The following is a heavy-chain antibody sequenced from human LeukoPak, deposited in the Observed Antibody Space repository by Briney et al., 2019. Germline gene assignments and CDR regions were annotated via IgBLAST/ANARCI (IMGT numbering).Heavy chain of an antibody. V-gene: IGHV1-69*04. Sequence: SVKVSCKASGYTFTSYGISWVRQAPGQGLEWMGRIIPILGIANYAQKFQGRVTITADKSTSTAYMELSSLRSEDTAVYYCARGPDYGGNEANYYYYYGMDVWGQGTTVTVSS. CDR1: GYTFTSYG. J-gene: IGHJ6*02. D-gene: IGHD4-17*01. CDR3: ARGPDYGGNEANYYYYYGMDV. CDR2: IIPILGIA.